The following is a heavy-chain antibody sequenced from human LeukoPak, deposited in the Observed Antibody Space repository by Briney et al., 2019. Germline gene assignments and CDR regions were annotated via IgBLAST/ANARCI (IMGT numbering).Heavy chain of an antibody. CDR3: ARDLGSIAARAILDAFDI. D-gene: IGHD6-6*01. J-gene: IGHJ3*02. CDR2: IYTSGST. Sequence: SETLSLTCTVSGGSISSYYWSWIRQPAGKGLEWIGRIYTSGSTNYNPSLKSRVTMSVDTSKNQFSLKLSSVTAADTAVYYCARDLGSIAARAILDAFDIWGQGTMVTVSS. V-gene: IGHV4-4*07. CDR1: GGSISSYY.